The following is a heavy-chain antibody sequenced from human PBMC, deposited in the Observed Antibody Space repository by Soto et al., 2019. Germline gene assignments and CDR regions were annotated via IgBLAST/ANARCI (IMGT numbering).Heavy chain of an antibody. CDR3: ARDLKFGSSWYNWFDP. D-gene: IGHD6-13*01. CDR1: GYTFTSYG. Sequence: ASVKVSCKASGYTFTSYGISWVRQAPGQGLEWMGWISAYNGNTNYAQKLQGRVTMTTDTSTSTAYMELRSLRSDDMAVYYCARDLKFGSSWYNWFDPWGQGTLVTVSS. J-gene: IGHJ5*02. V-gene: IGHV1-18*03. CDR2: ISAYNGNT.